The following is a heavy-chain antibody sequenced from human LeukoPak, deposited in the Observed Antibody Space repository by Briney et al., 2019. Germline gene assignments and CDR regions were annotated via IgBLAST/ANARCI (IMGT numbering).Heavy chain of an antibody. D-gene: IGHD2-15*01. J-gene: IGHJ4*02. V-gene: IGHV3-21*06. Sequence: GGSLRLSCAASGFTFSSYSMNWVRQAPGKGLEWVSSISSSSSYIYYADSVKGRFTISRDNSKNTLYLQMNSLRAEDTAVYYCARGDLGYCSGGSCYYPYYFDYWGQGTLVTVSS. CDR2: ISSSSSYI. CDR1: GFTFSSYS. CDR3: ARGDLGYCSGGSCYYPYYFDY.